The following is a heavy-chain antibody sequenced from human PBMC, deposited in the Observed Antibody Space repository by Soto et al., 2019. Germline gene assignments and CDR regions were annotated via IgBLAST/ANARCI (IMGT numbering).Heavy chain of an antibody. D-gene: IGHD1-7*01. CDR1: GFTFSSYG. V-gene: IGHV3-30*18. CDR3: AKDQGRWNYGACDI. Sequence: PGGSLRLSCAASGFTFSSYGMHWVRQAPGKGLEWVQVISYDGSNKYYADSVKGRFTISRDNSKNKLYLQMNSLRAEDTAVYYCAKDQGRWNYGACDIWGQGTLVSVSS. CDR2: ISYDGSNK. J-gene: IGHJ3*02.